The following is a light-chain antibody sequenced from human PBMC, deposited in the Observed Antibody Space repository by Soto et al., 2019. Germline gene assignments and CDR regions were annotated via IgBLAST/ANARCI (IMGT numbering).Light chain of an antibody. J-gene: IGKJ1*01. CDR2: TVS. CDR1: KTIISNF. CDR3: QQCGSSPWT. V-gene: IGKV3-20*01. Sequence: IQLTQSPGTLSLSPGDTATLSYRASKTIISNFLAWYQQKPGQAPRLLMYTVSTMATGVPDRFSGSGSGTDFTLTITRLETDDFAVYYCQQCGSSPWTFGQGTKVDIK.